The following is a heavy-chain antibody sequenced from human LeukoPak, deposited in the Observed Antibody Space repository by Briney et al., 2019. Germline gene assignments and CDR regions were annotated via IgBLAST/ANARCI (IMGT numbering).Heavy chain of an antibody. D-gene: IGHD2-2*01. CDR3: ASGSSLDCSSTSCPLFDY. J-gene: IGHJ4*02. CDR1: GFTFSSYS. CDR2: ISSSSSTL. V-gene: IGHV3-48*01. Sequence: GGSLRLSCAASGFTFSSYSMNWVRQAPGKGLEWVSYISSSSSTLYYADSVKGRFTISRDNAKNSLYLQMNSLRAEDTAVYYCASGSSLDCSSTSCPLFDYWGQGTLVTVSS.